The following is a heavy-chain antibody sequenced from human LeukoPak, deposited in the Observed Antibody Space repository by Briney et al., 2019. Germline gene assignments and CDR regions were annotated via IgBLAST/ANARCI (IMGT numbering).Heavy chain of an antibody. CDR3: AGEDYGFVY. D-gene: IGHD4-17*01. CDR2: IYYTGST. CDR1: GASFSSDSYH. V-gene: IGHV4-61*01. Sequence: TSETLSLTCTVSGASFSSDSYHWSWLPQPPGKGLEWIGYIYYTGSTNYNPSLKSRVTISLDTSKNQFSLKLSSVTAADTAVYDCAGEDYGFVYWGQGAQVTVSS. J-gene: IGHJ4*02.